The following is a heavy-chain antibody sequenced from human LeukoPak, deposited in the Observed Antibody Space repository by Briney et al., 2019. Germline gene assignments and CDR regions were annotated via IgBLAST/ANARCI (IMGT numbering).Heavy chain of an antibody. J-gene: IGHJ6*02. CDR3: ARGSPLYCTNGVCDYGMDV. CDR2: INPSGGST. V-gene: IGHV1-46*01. CDR1: GYTFTSYY. D-gene: IGHD2-8*01. Sequence: ASVKVSCKASGYTFTSYYMHWVRQAPGQGLEWMGIINPSGGSTSYAQKFQGRVTMTRDTFTSTVYMELSSLRSEDTAVYYCARGSPLYCTNGVCDYGMDVWGQGTTVTVSS.